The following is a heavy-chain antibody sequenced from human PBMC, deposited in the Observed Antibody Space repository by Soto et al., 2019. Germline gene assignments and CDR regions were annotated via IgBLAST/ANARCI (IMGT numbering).Heavy chain of an antibody. CDR2: IIPIFNST. V-gene: IGHV1-69*06. CDR1: GSRFSNYV. D-gene: IGHD2-2*02. J-gene: IGHJ4*02. Sequence: SVKVSCKVSGSRFSNYVISWVRQAPGHGLEWLGRIIPIFNSTKYAQSFQGRATITADKSTSTASLELSSLRSDDTAVYYCAREGRGKKAGYNGLVSLGYWGQGTLVTVSS. CDR3: AREGRGKKAGYNGLVSLGY.